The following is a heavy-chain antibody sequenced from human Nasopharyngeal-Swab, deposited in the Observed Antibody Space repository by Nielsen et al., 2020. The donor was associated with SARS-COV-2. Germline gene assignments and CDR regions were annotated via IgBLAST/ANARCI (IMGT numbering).Heavy chain of an antibody. Sequence: SVKVSCKASGGTFSSYAISWVRQAPGQGLEWMGRIIPILGIANYAQKFQGRVTITADKSTSTAYMELSSLRSEDTAVYYCARDGAAPHLLRRVVTTEAWGQGTLVTVSS. V-gene: IGHV1-69*04. J-gene: IGHJ5*02. D-gene: IGHD4-23*01. CDR1: GGTFSSYA. CDR3: ARDGAAPHLLRRVVTTEA. CDR2: IIPILGIA.